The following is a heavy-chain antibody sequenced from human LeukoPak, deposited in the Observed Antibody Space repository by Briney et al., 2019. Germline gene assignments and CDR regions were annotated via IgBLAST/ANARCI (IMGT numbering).Heavy chain of an antibody. CDR1: GLAVSSKY. Sequence: GGSLRLSCAVSGLAVSSKYMSWVRQAPGKGLEWVAVLYSSGPTYYADSLKGRVSISRDDSKNTLSLQINGLRVEDTAVYCCAKGGMTSGWKGGVFDIWGQGTLVIVSS. CDR2: LYSSGPT. V-gene: IGHV3-66*01. J-gene: IGHJ3*02. CDR3: AKGGMTSGWKGGVFDI. D-gene: IGHD6-19*01.